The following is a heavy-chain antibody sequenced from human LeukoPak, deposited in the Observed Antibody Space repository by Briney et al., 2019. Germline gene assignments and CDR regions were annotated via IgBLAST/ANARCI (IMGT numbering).Heavy chain of an antibody. V-gene: IGHV1-2*02. CDR2: INPNSGGT. CDR1: GYTFTGYY. J-gene: IGHJ4*02. Sequence: GASVKVSCKASGYTFTGYYMHWVRQAPGQGLEWMGWINPNSGGTNYAQKFQGRVTMTRDTSISTAYMELSRLRSDDTAVYYCARTYSSSFGLYDYWGQGTLVTVSS. D-gene: IGHD6-6*01. CDR3: ARTYSSSFGLYDY.